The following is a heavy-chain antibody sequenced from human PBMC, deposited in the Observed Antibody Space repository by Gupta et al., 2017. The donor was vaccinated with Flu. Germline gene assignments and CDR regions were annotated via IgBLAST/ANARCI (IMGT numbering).Heavy chain of an antibody. J-gene: IGHJ3*01. Sequence: VQLVESGGGLVKPGGSLRLSCAASGFTFSNAWMSWVRQAPGKGLEWVGRIKSKTDGGTTDYAAPVKGRFTISRDDSKNTLYLQMNSLKTEDTAVYYCTTDPIAVSTPHPWGQGTMVTVSS. CDR2: IKSKTDGGTT. CDR1: GFTFSNAW. D-gene: IGHD6-19*01. CDR3: TTDPIAVSTPHP. V-gene: IGHV3-15*01.